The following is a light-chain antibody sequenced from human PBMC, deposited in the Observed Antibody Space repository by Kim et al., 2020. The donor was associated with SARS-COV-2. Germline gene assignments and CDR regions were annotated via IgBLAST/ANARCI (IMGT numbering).Light chain of an antibody. CDR1: QDIRND. V-gene: IGKV1-6*01. J-gene: IGKJ1*01. CDR2: AAS. CDR3: LQDYNYPRT. Sequence: ASVGERVTITCRTSQDIRNDLGWYQQKPRKAPKLLIYAASNLQSGVPSRFSGSGSGTDFTLTISSLHPEDFATYYCLQDYNYPRTFGQGTKVDIK.